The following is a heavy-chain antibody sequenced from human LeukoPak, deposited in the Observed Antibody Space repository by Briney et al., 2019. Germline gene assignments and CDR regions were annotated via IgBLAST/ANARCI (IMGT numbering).Heavy chain of an antibody. CDR2: TSGSGAGT. J-gene: IGHJ4*02. Sequence: GGSLRLSCAASGFTISSYAMSWVRQAAGKGLEWVSGTSGSGAGTYYSDSVKGRFTISRDNSKNTLNLQMNSPRVEDTAVYYCAKLSGSYYLPLDYWGQGTLVTVSS. CDR3: AKLSGSYYLPLDY. D-gene: IGHD1-26*01. CDR1: GFTISSYA. V-gene: IGHV3-23*01.